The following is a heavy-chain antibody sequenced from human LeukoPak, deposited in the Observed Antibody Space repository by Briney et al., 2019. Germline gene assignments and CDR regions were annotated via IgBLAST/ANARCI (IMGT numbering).Heavy chain of an antibody. CDR1: GGTFSSYA. D-gene: IGHD1-26*01. CDR3: ARGAYSGSFSFDY. CDR2: IIPIFGTA. V-gene: IGHV1-69*13. J-gene: IGHJ4*02. Sequence: SVNVSCKASGGTFSSYAISWVRQAPGQGLEWMGGIIPIFGTANYAQKFQGRVTITADESTSTAYMELSSLRSDDTAVYYCARGAYSGSFSFDYWGQGSLVTVSS.